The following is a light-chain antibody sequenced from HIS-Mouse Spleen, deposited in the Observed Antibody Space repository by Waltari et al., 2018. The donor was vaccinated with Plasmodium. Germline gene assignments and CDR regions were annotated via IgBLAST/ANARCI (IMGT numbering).Light chain of an antibody. CDR1: ALPKQY. Sequence: SYELPQPPSVSVSPGQTARNTCPGDALPKQYAYWYQQKSGQAPVLVIYEDSKRPSGIPERFSGSSSGTMATLTISGAQVEDEADYYCYSTDSSGNHRVFGGGTKLTVL. CDR3: YSTDSSGNHRV. J-gene: IGLJ3*02. V-gene: IGLV3-10*01. CDR2: EDS.